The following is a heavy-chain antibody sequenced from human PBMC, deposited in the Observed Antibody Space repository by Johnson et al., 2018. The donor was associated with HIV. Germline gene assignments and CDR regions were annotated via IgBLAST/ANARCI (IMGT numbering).Heavy chain of an antibody. CDR1: GFTFSSYA. V-gene: IGHV3-23*04. CDR2: ISGSGGST. D-gene: IGHD6-19*01. J-gene: IGHJ3*02. CDR3: ARDGWGSRGWDDAFDI. Sequence: VQLVESGGGVVQPGGSLRLSCAASGFTFSSYAMSWVRQAPGKGLEWVSAISGSGGSTYYADSVKGRFTISRDNTNNSLYLQMNSLRAEDTAVYYCARDGWGSRGWDDAFDIWGQGTMVTVSS.